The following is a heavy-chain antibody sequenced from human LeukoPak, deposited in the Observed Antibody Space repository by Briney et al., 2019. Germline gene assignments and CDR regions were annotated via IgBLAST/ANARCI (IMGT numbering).Heavy chain of an antibody. D-gene: IGHD6-19*01. CDR2: VSNTAIST. Sequence: GGSLRLSCVASGFTFTSYAMSWVHQAPGKGLEWVSAVSNTAISTYYADSVKGRFTISRDNSKNTLYLRLNSLRAEDTAVYYCAKSDSGWYLFGAWGQGTLVTVSS. J-gene: IGHJ5*02. CDR3: AKSDSGWYLFGA. V-gene: IGHV3-23*01. CDR1: GFTFTSYA.